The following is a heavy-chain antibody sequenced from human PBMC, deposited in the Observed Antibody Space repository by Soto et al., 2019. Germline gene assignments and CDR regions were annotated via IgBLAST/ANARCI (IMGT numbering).Heavy chain of an antibody. CDR1: GYTFTSYA. J-gene: IGHJ5*02. CDR2: INAGNGNT. Sequence: AAVKVSCKASGYTFTSYAMHSVRQAPGQRLEWMGWINAGNGNTKYSQKFQGRVTITRDTSASTAYMELSSLRSEDTAVYYCARVSAVTAAKTNNWFDPWGQGTLVTVSS. CDR3: ARVSAVTAAKTNNWFDP. V-gene: IGHV1-3*01. D-gene: IGHD2-2*01.